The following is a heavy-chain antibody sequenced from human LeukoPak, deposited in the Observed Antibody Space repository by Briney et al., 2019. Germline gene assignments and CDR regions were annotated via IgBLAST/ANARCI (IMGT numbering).Heavy chain of an antibody. J-gene: IGHJ3*02. CDR1: GGSISSYY. Sequence: SETLSLTCTVSGGSISSYYWSWIRQPAGKGLEWIGRIYTSGSTNYNPSLKSRVTMSVDTSKNQFSLKLSSVTAADTAVYYCALLLWFGEPPSTPDAFDIWGQGTMVTVSS. V-gene: IGHV4-4*07. CDR3: ALLLWFGEPPSTPDAFDI. D-gene: IGHD3-10*01. CDR2: IYTSGST.